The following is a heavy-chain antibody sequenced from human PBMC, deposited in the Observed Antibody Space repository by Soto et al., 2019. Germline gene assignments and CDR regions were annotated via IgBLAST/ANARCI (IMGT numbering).Heavy chain of an antibody. CDR3: ARALAVASCYCYGMDV. D-gene: IGHD2-2*01. Sequence: SETLSLTCAVSGGSTSSSNWWSWVRQPPGKGLEWIGEIYHSGSTNYNPSLKSRVTISVDKYKNQFSLKLSSVTAADTAVYYCARALAVASCYCYGMDVWGQGTTVTVYS. J-gene: IGHJ6*02. V-gene: IGHV4-4*02. CDR2: IYHSGST. CDR1: GGSTSSSNW.